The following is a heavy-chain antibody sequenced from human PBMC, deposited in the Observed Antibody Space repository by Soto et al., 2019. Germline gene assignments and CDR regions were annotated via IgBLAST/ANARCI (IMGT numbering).Heavy chain of an antibody. V-gene: IGHV1-8*01. J-gene: IGHJ6*03. CDR3: ARRLWTFHYYYMDV. CDR2: MNPNSGNT. D-gene: IGHD1-1*01. Sequence: GASVKVSCKASGYTFTSYDINWVRQATGQGLEWMGWMNPNSGNTGYAQKFQGRVTMTRNTSISTAYMELSSLRSEDTAVYYCARRLWTFHYYYMDVWGKGTTITVSS. CDR1: GYTFTSYD.